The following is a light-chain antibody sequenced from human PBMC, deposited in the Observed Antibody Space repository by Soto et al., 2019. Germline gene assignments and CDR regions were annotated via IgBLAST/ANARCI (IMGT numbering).Light chain of an antibody. CDR1: QSVSSN. CDR2: DAS. V-gene: IGKV3-11*01. Sequence: EIVLTQSPGTLSLSPGERATLSCRASQSVSSNSLAWYQQKPGQAPRLLIYDASNRATGIPARFSGSGSGTDFTLTISSLEPEDFAVYYCQQRSNWPPYTFGQGTKVDIK. J-gene: IGKJ2*01. CDR3: QQRSNWPPYT.